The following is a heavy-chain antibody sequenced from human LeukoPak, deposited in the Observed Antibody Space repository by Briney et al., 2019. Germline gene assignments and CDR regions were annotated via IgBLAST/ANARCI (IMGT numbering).Heavy chain of an antibody. CDR1: GFTFSSYE. D-gene: IGHD3-22*01. V-gene: IGHV3-48*03. Sequence: GGSLRLSCAASGFTFSSYEINWVRQAPGKGLEWISYISSSDSTISYADSVKGRFTISRDNAKNSLYLQMNSLRAEDTAVYYCAREIYYDSNFDYWGQGTLVTVSS. CDR3: AREIYYDSNFDY. CDR2: ISSSDSTI. J-gene: IGHJ4*02.